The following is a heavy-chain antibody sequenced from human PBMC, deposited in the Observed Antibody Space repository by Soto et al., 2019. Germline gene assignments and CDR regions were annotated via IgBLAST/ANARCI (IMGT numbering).Heavy chain of an antibody. CDR3: ARGYYYGSGDNWFDP. CDR1: GGSISSGDYY. J-gene: IGHJ5*02. V-gene: IGHV4-30-4*02. CDR2: IYYSGST. D-gene: IGHD3-10*01. Sequence: SDTLSLTCTVSGGSISSGDYYWSWIRQPPGKGLEWIGYIYYSGSTYYNPSLKSRVTISVDTSKNQFSLKLSSVTAADTAVYYCARGYYYGSGDNWFDPWGQGTLVTVSS.